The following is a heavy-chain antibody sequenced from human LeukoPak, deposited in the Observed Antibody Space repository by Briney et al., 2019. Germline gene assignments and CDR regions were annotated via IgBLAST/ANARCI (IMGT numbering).Heavy chain of an antibody. CDR3: ARTNRPRRLTVTRYWFDP. J-gene: IGHJ5*02. CDR2: IYYSGST. CDR1: GGSISSYY. V-gene: IGHV4-59*01. Sequence: SETLSLTCTVSGGSISSYYWSWIRQPPGKGLEWIGYIYYSGSTNYNPSFKSRVTISVDTSKNQFSLKLSSVTAADTAVYYCARTNRPRRLTVTRYWFDPWGQGTLVTVSS. D-gene: IGHD2-8*01.